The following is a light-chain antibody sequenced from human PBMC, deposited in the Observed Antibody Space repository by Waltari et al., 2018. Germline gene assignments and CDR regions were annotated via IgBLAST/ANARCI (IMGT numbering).Light chain of an antibody. CDR2: EVT. V-gene: IGLV2-23*02. CDR1: NSDVGSYDL. CDR3: CSYGGRITSYV. J-gene: IGLJ1*01. Sequence: QSALTQPASVSGSPGQAITISCTGTNSDVGSYDLVPWYQQHPGKAPKLIIYEVTKRPSGVSYRFAGSKSGNTASLTISGLQAEDEADYYCCSYGGRITSYVFGTGTKVTVL.